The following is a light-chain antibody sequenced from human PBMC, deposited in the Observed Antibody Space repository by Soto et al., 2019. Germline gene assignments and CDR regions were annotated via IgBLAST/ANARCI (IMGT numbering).Light chain of an antibody. V-gene: IGKV3-11*01. J-gene: IGKJ3*01. CDR3: QQRSIRGIFT. CDR1: QSVSSY. Sequence: EIVLTQSPATLSLSPGERATLSCRASQSVSSYLAWYQQKPGQAPRLLIYDASNRATGIPARFSGSGSGTDFTLTISSLEPEDFAVYYCQQRSIRGIFTFGPGTKVDIK. CDR2: DAS.